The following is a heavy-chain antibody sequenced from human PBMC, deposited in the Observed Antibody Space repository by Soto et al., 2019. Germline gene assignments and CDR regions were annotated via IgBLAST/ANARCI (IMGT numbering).Heavy chain of an antibody. CDR1: GGTFSRHA. J-gene: IGHJ4*02. CDR3: ARGWGYDSNDYYYAY. CDR2: IIPIFGTA. V-gene: IGHV1-69*01. D-gene: IGHD3-22*01. Sequence: QVQLVQSGAEVRKPGSSVKVSCKASGGTFSRHAISWVRQAPGQGLEWMGGIIPIFGTANHAQKFHGRVTIIADESTSTVYMELSSLRSEYTAMYYCARGWGYDSNDYYYAYWGQGTLVIVSS.